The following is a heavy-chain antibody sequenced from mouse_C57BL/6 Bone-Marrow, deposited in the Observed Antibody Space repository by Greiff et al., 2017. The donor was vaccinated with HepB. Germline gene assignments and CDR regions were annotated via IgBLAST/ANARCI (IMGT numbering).Heavy chain of an antibody. Sequence: EVQRVESGPGLVKPSQSLSLTCSVTGYSITSGYYWNWIRQFPGNKLEWMGYISYDGSNNYNPSLKNRISITRDTSKNQFFLKLNSVTTEDTATYYCAREGYGKYFDYWGQGTTLTVSS. CDR2: ISYDGSN. D-gene: IGHD2-1*01. CDR1: GYSITSGYY. V-gene: IGHV3-6*01. CDR3: AREGYGKYFDY. J-gene: IGHJ2*01.